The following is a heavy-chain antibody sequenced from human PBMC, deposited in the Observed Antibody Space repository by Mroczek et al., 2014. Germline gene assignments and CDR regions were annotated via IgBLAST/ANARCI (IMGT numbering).Heavy chain of an antibody. CDR2: INHSGST. D-gene: IGHD3-16*01. CDR3: ARDRSYDYVWDY. Sequence: QVQLQQWGAGLLKPSETLSLTCAVYGGSFSGYYWSWIRQPPGKGLEWIGEINHSGSTNYNPSLKSRVTISVDTSKNQFSLKLSSVTAADTAVYYCARDRSYDYVWDYWGQGTLGHRLL. V-gene: IGHV4-34*01. J-gene: IGHJ4*02. CDR1: GGSFSGYY.